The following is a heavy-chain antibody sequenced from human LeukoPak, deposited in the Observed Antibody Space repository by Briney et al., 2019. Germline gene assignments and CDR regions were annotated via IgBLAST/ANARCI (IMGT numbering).Heavy chain of an antibody. CDR1: GGSISSGSYY. D-gene: IGHD2-15*01. Sequence: SETLSLTCTVSGGSISSGSYYWSWIRQPAGKGLEWIGRIYTSGSTNYNPSLKCRVTISVDTSKNQFSLKLSSVTAADTAVYYCARDGFWGYCSGGSCYSDYYYYMDVWGKGTTVTVSS. CDR3: ARDGFWGYCSGGSCYSDYYYYMDV. V-gene: IGHV4-61*02. CDR2: IYTSGST. J-gene: IGHJ6*03.